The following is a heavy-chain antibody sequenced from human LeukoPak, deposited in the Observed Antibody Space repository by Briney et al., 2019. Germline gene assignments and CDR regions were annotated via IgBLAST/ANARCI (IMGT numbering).Heavy chain of an antibody. Sequence: SETLSLTCTVSGASISSYYWSWIRQPPGKGLEWIGYIYYSGSTNYNPALKSRVTISEDTSKNQISLKLSSVTAADTAVYYCARVRGYYDSSGYDYWGQGTLVPDSS. J-gene: IGHJ4*02. CDR3: ARVRGYYDSSGYDY. CDR2: IYYSGST. V-gene: IGHV4-59*01. D-gene: IGHD3-22*01. CDR1: GASISSYY.